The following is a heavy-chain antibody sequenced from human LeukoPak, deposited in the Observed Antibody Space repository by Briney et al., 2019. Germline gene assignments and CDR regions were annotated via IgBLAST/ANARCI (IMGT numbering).Heavy chain of an antibody. CDR2: INSSGGRA. J-gene: IGHJ4*02. CDR3: VKPNYYGWGSYRCFDY. V-gene: IGHV3-64D*06. Sequence: PGGSLRLSCSASGFTFSSYAMRWVRQAPGKGLEYVSAINSSGGRAYYTDSVKSRFTISRDNSQNTLYLQMRSVRAEDTAVYYCVKPNYYGWGSYRCFDYWGQGTLVTVSS. CDR1: GFTFSSYA. D-gene: IGHD3-10*01.